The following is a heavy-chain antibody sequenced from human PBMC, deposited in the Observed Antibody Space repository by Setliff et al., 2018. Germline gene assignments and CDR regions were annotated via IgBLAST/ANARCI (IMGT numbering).Heavy chain of an antibody. J-gene: IGHJ4*02. CDR1: GFTFSSYS. Sequence: PGGSLRLSCAASGFTFSSYSMSWVRQAPGKGLEWVSAISGDSVYIYYADSVKGRFTISRDNSKNTLYLQMRSLRAEDTAIYYCANHNPARRALNGTPLDNWGQGTLVTV. V-gene: IGHV3-23*01. CDR3: ANHNPARRALNGTPLDN. D-gene: IGHD3-9*01. CDR2: ISGDSVYI.